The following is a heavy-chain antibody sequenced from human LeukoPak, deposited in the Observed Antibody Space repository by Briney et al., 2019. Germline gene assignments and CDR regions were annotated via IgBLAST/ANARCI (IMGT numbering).Heavy chain of an antibody. CDR3: AKGFGGSYYSHLDS. CDR2: MSGSGGST. J-gene: IGHJ4*02. D-gene: IGHD1-26*01. Sequence: GGSLRLSCAASGFTFSSYAMSWVRQAPGKGLEWVSGMSGSGGSTYYADSVKGRFTISRDTSKSTLYLQMNSLRAEDTAVYYCAKGFGGSYYSHLDSWGQGTLVTVSS. CDR1: GFTFSSYA. V-gene: IGHV3-23*01.